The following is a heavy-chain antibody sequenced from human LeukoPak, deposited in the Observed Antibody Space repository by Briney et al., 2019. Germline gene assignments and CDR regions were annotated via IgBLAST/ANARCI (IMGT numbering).Heavy chain of an antibody. CDR3: ARVAVAGPKGGDD. CDR2: ISSSSSYI. D-gene: IGHD6-19*01. V-gene: IGHV3-21*01. J-gene: IGHJ4*02. CDR1: GFTFSSYS. Sequence: PGGSLRLSCAASGFTFSSYSMNWVRQAPGKGLEWVSSISSSSSYIYYADSVKGRFTISRDNAKNSLYLQMNSLRAEDTAVYYCARVAVAGPKGGDDWGKGTLVTVSS.